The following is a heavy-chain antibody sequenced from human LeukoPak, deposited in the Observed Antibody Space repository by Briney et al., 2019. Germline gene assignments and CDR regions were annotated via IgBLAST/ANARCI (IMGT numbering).Heavy chain of an antibody. J-gene: IGHJ6*02. CDR2: ISYDGSNK. Sequence: GGSLRLSCAASGFTFSSYGMHWVRQAPGKGLEWVAVISYDGSNKYYADSVKGRFTISRDNSKSTLYLQMNSLRAEDTAMYYCAKDWMDIVVVPAAISLTTGYGMDVWGQGTTVTVSS. CDR1: GFTFSSYG. D-gene: IGHD2-2*02. CDR3: AKDWMDIVVVPAAISLTTGYGMDV. V-gene: IGHV3-30*18.